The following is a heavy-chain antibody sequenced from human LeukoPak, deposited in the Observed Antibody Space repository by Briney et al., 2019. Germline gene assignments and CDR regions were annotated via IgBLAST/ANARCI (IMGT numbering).Heavy chain of an antibody. Sequence: GESLKISCEGSGYSFTSYWIGWVRQMPGKGLEWMGIIYPGDSDTRYSPSFQGQVTISADKSISTAYLQWSSLKASDTAMYYCARTNYCSGGSCYFETDYWGQGTLVTVSS. CDR1: GYSFTSYW. CDR2: IYPGDSDT. D-gene: IGHD2-15*01. J-gene: IGHJ4*02. V-gene: IGHV5-51*01. CDR3: ARTNYCSGGSCYFETDY.